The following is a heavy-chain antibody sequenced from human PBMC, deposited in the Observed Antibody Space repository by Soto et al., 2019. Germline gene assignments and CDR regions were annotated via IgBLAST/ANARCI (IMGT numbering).Heavy chain of an antibody. CDR1: GYTFRNFA. Sequence: ASVKVSCKASGYTFRNFAMQWVRQAPGQSLEWMGWINAGNGNTQYSHKIQGRVTLTRDTSASTAYMELSSLRSKDTAVYYCAHTVVARGVFDIWGQGTLVTVSS. CDR3: AHTVVARGVFDI. J-gene: IGHJ3*02. V-gene: IGHV1-3*01. D-gene: IGHD2-21*01. CDR2: INAGNGNT.